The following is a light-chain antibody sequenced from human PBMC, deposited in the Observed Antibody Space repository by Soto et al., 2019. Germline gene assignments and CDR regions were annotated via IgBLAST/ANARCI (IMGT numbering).Light chain of an antibody. CDR3: SSYGGRYSAL. CDR1: SSDVGGYNY. V-gene: IGLV2-11*01. CDR2: DVA. J-gene: IGLJ2*01. Sequence: QSVLTQPRSVSGSPGQSVTISCNGTSSDVGGYNYVSWYQHHPGKAPKLIIYDVAKRPSGVPDRFSGSKSGNTASLTISGLQVEDEADYFCSSYGGRYSALFGGGTKLTVL.